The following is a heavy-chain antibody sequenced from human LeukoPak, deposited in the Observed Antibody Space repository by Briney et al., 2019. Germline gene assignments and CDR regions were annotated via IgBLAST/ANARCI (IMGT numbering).Heavy chain of an antibody. Sequence: GGSLRPSCAASGFTFSYHWMTWVRQAPGKGLEWVAVIWYDGSNKYYADSVKGRFTISRDNSKNTLYLQMNSLRAEDTAVYYCARVGTGPPWDYFDYWGQGTLVTVSS. J-gene: IGHJ4*02. CDR2: IWYDGSNK. D-gene: IGHD1-7*01. CDR1: GFTFSYHW. CDR3: ARVGTGPPWDYFDY. V-gene: IGHV3-33*08.